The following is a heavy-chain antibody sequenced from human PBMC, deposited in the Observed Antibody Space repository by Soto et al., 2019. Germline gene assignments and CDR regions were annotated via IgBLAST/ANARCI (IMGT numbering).Heavy chain of an antibody. Sequence: SETLSLTCTVSGGSISSSSYYWGWIRQPPGKGLEWIGSIYYSGSTYYNPSLKSRVTISVDTSKNHFSLKLSSVTAADTAVYDCARRRELLYYYYGMDVWGKGTTVTVSS. CDR2: IYYSGST. V-gene: IGHV4-39*01. J-gene: IGHJ6*04. CDR1: GGSISSSSYY. D-gene: IGHD1-7*01. CDR3: ARRRELLYYYYGMDV.